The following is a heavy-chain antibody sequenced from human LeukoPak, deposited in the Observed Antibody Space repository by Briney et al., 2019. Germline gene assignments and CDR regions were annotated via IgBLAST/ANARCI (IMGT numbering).Heavy chain of an antibody. D-gene: IGHD2/OR15-2a*01. Sequence: PSETLSLTCTVSGGSISSHYWSWIRQPPGKGLEWIGYIYYSGSTNYNPSLKSRVTISVDTSKNQFSLRLSSVTAADTAMYYCARGTYHSNSEHFDYWGQGALVTVSS. CDR1: GGSISSHY. CDR2: IYYSGST. CDR3: ARGTYHSNSEHFDY. V-gene: IGHV4-59*11. J-gene: IGHJ4*02.